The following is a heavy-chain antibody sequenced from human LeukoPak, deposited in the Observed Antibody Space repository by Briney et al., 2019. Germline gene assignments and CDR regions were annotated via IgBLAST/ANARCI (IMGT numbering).Heavy chain of an antibody. CDR1: GGSFSGYH. Sequence: PSETLSLTCAVYGGSFSGYHWSWIRQPPGKGLEWIGEINHSGSTNYNPPLKSRVTISVDTSKNQFSLKLSSVTAADTAVYYCARVSGSYYSAFDYWGQGTLVTVSS. CDR2: INHSGST. V-gene: IGHV4-34*01. J-gene: IGHJ4*02. D-gene: IGHD1-26*01. CDR3: ARVSGSYYSAFDY.